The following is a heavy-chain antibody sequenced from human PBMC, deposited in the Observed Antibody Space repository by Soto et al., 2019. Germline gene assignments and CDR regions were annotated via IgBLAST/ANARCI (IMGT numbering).Heavy chain of an antibody. J-gene: IGHJ5*02. CDR1: GGSISSGGYY. CDR2: IYYSGST. V-gene: IGHV4-31*03. D-gene: IGHD3-3*01. Sequence: SETLSLTCTVSGGSISSGGYYWRWIRQHPGKGLEWIGYIYYSGSTYYNPSLKSRVTISVDTSKNQFSLKLSSVTAADTAVYYCARGLGVVPTCFDPWGQGTLVTVSP. CDR3: ARGLGVVPTCFDP.